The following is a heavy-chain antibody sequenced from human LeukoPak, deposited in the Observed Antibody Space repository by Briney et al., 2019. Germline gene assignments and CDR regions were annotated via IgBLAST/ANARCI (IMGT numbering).Heavy chain of an antibody. D-gene: IGHD3-16*01. CDR2: IIPIFCTA. CDR3: ARDRGEYHYYYMDV. Sequence: GASVKVSCKASGGTFSSYAISWVRQAPGQGLEWMGGIIPIFCTANYAQRFQGRVTITTDESTSTAYMELSSLRSEDTAVYYCARDRGEYHYYYMDVWGKGTTVTVSS. V-gene: IGHV1-69*05. J-gene: IGHJ6*03. CDR1: GGTFSSYA.